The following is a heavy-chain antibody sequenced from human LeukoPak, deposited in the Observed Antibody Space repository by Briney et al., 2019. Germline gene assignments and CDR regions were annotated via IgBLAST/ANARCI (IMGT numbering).Heavy chain of an antibody. V-gene: IGHV4-4*07. CDR2: IYTSGST. D-gene: IGHD6-19*01. CDR1: GGSISSYY. CDR3: ARGAAVAGKYYYYMDV. J-gene: IGHJ6*03. Sequence: SETLSLTCTVSGGSISSYYWSWIRQPAGKGLEWIGRIYTSGSTNYNPSLKSRVTMSVDTSKNQFSLKLSSVTAADTAVYNCARGAAVAGKYYYYMDVWGKGTTVTVSS.